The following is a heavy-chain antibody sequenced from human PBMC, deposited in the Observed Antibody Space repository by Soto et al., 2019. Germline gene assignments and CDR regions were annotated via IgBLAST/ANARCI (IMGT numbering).Heavy chain of an antibody. D-gene: IGHD2-2*01. CDR2: MNPNSGNT. CDR3: ASSGPAAPAVGYYYYMDV. V-gene: IGHV1-8*01. CDR1: GYTFTCYD. Sequence: ASVKVSCKASGYTFTCYDINWVRQATGQGLEWMGWMNPNSGNTGYAQKFQGRVTMTRNTSISTAYMELSSLRSEDTAVYYCASSGPAAPAVGYYYYMDVWGKGTTVTVSS. J-gene: IGHJ6*03.